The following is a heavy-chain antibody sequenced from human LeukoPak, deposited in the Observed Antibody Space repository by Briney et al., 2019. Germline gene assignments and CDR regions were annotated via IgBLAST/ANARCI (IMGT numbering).Heavy chain of an antibody. J-gene: IGHJ3*02. Sequence: GGSLRLSCAASGFTFSSYWMSWVRQAPGKGLEWVANVKQDGSERNYVDSVKGRFTISRDNAKNSLYLQMNSLRVEDTAVYYCARVDYGADDALDIWGQGTMVTVSS. D-gene: IGHD4-17*01. CDR3: ARVDYGADDALDI. V-gene: IGHV3-7*03. CDR1: GFTFSSYW. CDR2: VKQDGSER.